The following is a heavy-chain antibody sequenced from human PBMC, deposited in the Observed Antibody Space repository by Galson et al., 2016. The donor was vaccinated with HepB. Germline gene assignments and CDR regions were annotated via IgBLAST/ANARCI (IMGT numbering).Heavy chain of an antibody. Sequence: LRLSCAASGFTFSSYAMSWVRQAPGKGLEWVSVISGAGGITYYADSVKGRFTISRDNSKHTLYLHMNSLRAEDTAVYYCAKDEITIFGVANSWGQGTLVTVSA. CDR1: GFTFSSYA. V-gene: IGHV3-23*01. CDR3: AKDEITIFGVANS. D-gene: IGHD3-3*01. CDR2: ISGAGGIT. J-gene: IGHJ4*02.